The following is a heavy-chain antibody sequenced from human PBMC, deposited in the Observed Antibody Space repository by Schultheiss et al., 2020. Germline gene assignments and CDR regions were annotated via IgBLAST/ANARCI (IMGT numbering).Heavy chain of an antibody. CDR1: GYTFTSYA. CDR3: ARDHRDGYNDFDY. Sequence: ASVKVSCKASGYTFTSYAMNWVRQAPGQGLEWMGWISAYNGNTNYAQKLQGRVTMTTDTSTSTAYMELRSLRSDDTAVFYCARDHRDGYNDFDYWGQGTLVTVSS. V-gene: IGHV1-18*01. J-gene: IGHJ4*02. CDR2: ISAYNGNT. D-gene: IGHD5-24*01.